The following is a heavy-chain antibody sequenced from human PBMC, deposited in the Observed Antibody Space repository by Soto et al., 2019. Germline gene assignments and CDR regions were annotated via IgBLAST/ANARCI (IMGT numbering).Heavy chain of an antibody. CDR1: GGSISSSNNS. CDR2: IYFSASK. D-gene: IGHD2-2*01. V-gene: IGHV4-39*01. Sequence: QLQLQESGPRLVKPSETLSLTCSVSGGSISSSNNSWGWIRQPPGKGLEWIGTIYFSASKHYNPSLEGRVAISADTPNNQLSLRLSSVTAADPAVYYCGRQPGHCGSTTCFGYYSVDVWGQGTTVTVS. CDR3: GRQPGHCGSTTCFGYYSVDV. J-gene: IGHJ6*02.